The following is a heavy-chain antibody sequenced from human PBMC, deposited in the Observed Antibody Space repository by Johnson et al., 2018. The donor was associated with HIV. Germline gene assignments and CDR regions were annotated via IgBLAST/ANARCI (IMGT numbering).Heavy chain of an antibody. J-gene: IGHJ3*02. CDR3: AREIPQQWLVRRGAFDI. CDR1: GFTVSSNY. Sequence: MLLVESGGGVVQPGGSLRLSCAASGFTVSSNYMSWVRQAPGKGLEWVSVIYSGGSTYYADSVTGRFTISRDNSKNTLYLQMNSRRAEDTAVYYCAREIPQQWLVRRGAFDIWGQGTMVTVSS. CDR2: IYSGGST. D-gene: IGHD6-19*01. V-gene: IGHV3-66*02.